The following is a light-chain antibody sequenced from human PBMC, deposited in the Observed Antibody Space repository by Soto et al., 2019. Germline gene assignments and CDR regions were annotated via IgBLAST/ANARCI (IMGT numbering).Light chain of an antibody. CDR3: QQYGTSPT. J-gene: IGKJ5*01. CDR1: QSLITRY. V-gene: IGKV3-20*01. CDR2: GAS. Sequence: EIVLTQSPGTLSLFPGERATLSCRASQSLITRYLAWYQQKPGQAPRLIIYGASSRATGIPDRFSGSGSGTDFTLTISRLEPEYFAVYSCQQYGTSPTFGQGTRLEIK.